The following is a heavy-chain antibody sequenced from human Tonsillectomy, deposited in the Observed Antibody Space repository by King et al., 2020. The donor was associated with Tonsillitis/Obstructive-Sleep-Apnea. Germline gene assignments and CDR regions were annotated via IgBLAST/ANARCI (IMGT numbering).Heavy chain of an antibody. V-gene: IGHV3-74*01. D-gene: IGHD3-10*01. CDR2: IKPDVRGT. CDR3: ARDEVNGSGSCGL. Sequence: VQLVESGGGLVQPGGSLRLSCTASGFTFGNPWMHWVRQVPGRGLEWVSLIKPDVRGTRSADSGKGRFTLSRDNAKNTLYLQKNSLRDEDTAVYYCARDEVNGSGSCGLWGQGPLVTVSS. J-gene: IGHJ4*02. CDR1: GFTFGNPW.